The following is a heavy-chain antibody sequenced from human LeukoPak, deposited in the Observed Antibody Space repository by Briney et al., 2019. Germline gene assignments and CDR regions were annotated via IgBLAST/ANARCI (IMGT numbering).Heavy chain of an antibody. D-gene: IGHD1-1*01. CDR2: TYYRSKWYN. CDR3: ASRDWNDVSGFDY. J-gene: IGHJ4*02. V-gene: IGHV6-1*01. CDR1: GDSVSSNSGA. Sequence: SQTLSLTCAISGDSVSSNSGAWNWIRQSPSRGLEWLGRTYYRSKWYNDYAVSVRSRIAINPDTSKNQFSLKLTPVTAADTAVYYCASRDWNDVSGFDYWGQGTLVTVSS.